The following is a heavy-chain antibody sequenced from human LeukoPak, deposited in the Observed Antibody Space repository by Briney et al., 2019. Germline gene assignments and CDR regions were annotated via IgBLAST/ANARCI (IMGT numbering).Heavy chain of an antibody. D-gene: IGHD6-13*01. CDR3: ARDKWGAAGTLDY. V-gene: IGHV3-48*02. CDR2: ITSSSSII. J-gene: IGHJ4*02. Sequence: GGSLRLSCEASGFTFSSYSMNWVRQAPGKGLEWVSYITSSSSIIYYADSVKGRFTISRDNAKNSLYLQMNSLRDEDTAVYYCARDKWGAAGTLDYWGQGALVTVSS. CDR1: GFTFSSYS.